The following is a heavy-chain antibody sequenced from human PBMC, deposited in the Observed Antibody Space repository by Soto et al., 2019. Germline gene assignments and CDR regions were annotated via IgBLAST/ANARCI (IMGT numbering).Heavy chain of an antibody. CDR3: ARGGGTSDF. D-gene: IGHD3-16*01. Sequence: EVQLVKSGGGLVQPGGSLRLSCAASGFSFGTYWMHWVRQVPGKGLVWVSRINSDGTSTSYADSVRGRFTISRDNAKNTLSQQMNSLRDEDTAVYYCARGGGTSDFWGQGTLVFVSS. V-gene: IGHV3-74*01. CDR1: GFSFGTYW. J-gene: IGHJ4*02. CDR2: INSDGTST.